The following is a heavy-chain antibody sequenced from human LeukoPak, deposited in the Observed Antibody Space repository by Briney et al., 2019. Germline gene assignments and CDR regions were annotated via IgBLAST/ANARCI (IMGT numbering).Heavy chain of an antibody. D-gene: IGHD2-15*01. CDR2: IWYDGSNK. CDR1: GFTFSNYG. CDR3: ARRYCSGGSCYSFRGDWLGP. V-gene: IGHV3-33*01. J-gene: IGHJ5*02. Sequence: PGGSLRLSCAASGFTFSNYGMHWVRQAPGKGLEWVAVIWYDGSNKYYADSVKGRFTISRDNSKNTLYLQMNSLRAEDTAVYYCARRYCSGGSCYSFRGDWLGPWGQGTLVTVPS.